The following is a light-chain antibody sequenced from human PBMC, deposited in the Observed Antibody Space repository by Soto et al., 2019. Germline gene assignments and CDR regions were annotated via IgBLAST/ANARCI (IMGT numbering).Light chain of an antibody. CDR1: QSVSSS. V-gene: IGKV3D-15*01. CDR3: QQYNNWPPIT. CDR2: GAS. Sequence: CRASQSVSSSQLAWYQQKPGQAPRLLMYGASSRATGIPARFSGSGSGTEFTLTISSLQSEDFAVYYCQQYNNWPPITFGQGTRLEIK. J-gene: IGKJ5*01.